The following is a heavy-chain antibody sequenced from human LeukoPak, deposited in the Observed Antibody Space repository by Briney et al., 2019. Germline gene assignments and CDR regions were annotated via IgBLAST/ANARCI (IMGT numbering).Heavy chain of an antibody. V-gene: IGHV1-2*06. CDR2: INPNSAAS. J-gene: IGHJ4*02. D-gene: IGHD4-11*01. CDR3: ARSAARLPPDY. Sequence: ASVTVSCTASGYSFSGHYIHWVRQAPAQGLEWMGQINPNSAASHYAQKFQDRVTITSDTSINMAYMEMRSLRSDDTAVYYCARSAARLPPDYWGQGALVTVSS. CDR1: GYSFSGHY.